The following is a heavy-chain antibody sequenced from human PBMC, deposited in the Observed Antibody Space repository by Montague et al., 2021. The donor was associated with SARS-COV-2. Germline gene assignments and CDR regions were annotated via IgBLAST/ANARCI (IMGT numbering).Heavy chain of an antibody. CDR3: ARILATVNAFDI. J-gene: IGHJ3*02. CDR1: GFSLSASGMC. D-gene: IGHD4-17*01. Sequence: PALVKPTQTLTLTCTSSGFSLSASGMCVSWIRQPPGKALEWLARIDWDXDKYYSTSLKTRLTISKDTSKNQVVLTMTNMDPVDTATYYCARILATVNAFDIWGQGTMVTVSS. V-gene: IGHV2-70*11. CDR2: IDWDXDK.